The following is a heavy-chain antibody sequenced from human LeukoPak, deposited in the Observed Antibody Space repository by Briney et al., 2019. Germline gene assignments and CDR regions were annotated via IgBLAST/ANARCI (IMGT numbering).Heavy chain of an antibody. Sequence: SETLSLTCTISGGSISSYYWSWIRQPPGKGLEWIGYIYYSGSTNYNPSLKSRVTISVDTSKNQFSLKLSSVTAADTAVYYCARLYDSSGYYYPDGMDVWGQGTTVTVSS. J-gene: IGHJ6*02. CDR3: ARLYDSSGYYYPDGMDV. V-gene: IGHV4-59*08. D-gene: IGHD3-22*01. CDR2: IYYSGST. CDR1: GGSISSYY.